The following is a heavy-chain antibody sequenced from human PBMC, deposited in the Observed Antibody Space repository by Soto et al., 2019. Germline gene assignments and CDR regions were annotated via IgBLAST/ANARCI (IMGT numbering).Heavy chain of an antibody. D-gene: IGHD3-3*01. CDR2: ISSSSSYI. J-gene: IGHJ5*02. V-gene: IGHV3-21*01. CDR3: ARDLTYDFWSGYYNWFDP. CDR1: GFTFSSYS. Sequence: PGGSLRLSCAASGFTFSSYSMNWVRQAPGKGLEWVSSISSSSSYIYYADSVKGRFTISRDNAKNSLYLQMNSLRAEDTAVYYCARDLTYDFWSGYYNWFDPWGQGTLVTVS.